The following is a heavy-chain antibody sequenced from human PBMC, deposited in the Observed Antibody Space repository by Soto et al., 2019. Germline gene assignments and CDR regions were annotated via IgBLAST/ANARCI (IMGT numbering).Heavy chain of an antibody. D-gene: IGHD5-18*01. CDR3: ARSRGYSYGYFSPGWFDP. J-gene: IGHJ5*02. V-gene: IGHV1-18*01. Sequence: ASVKVSCKASGYTFTDYGITWVRQAPGQGLEWVGRISTYNGHTNYEQKFQGRVTMTADTSTNTAYMELSSLRSEDTAVYYCARSRGYSYGYFSPGWFDPWGQGTLVTVPQ. CDR1: GYTFTDYG. CDR2: ISTYNGHT.